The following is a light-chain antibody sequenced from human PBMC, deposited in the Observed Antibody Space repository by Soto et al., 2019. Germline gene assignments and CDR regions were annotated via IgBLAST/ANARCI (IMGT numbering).Light chain of an antibody. CDR3: PQTYSTPLS. J-gene: IGKJ4*01. V-gene: IGKV1-17*03. CDR1: QGISNY. CDR2: AAS. Sequence: DMQMSVAHAALSTSVKDRVTITCGASQGISNYLAWFQQKPGKVPKRLIYAASSLQSGVPSRFSGSGSGTEFTLTTSSLQLQYLPTYSCPQTYSTPLSLGGGTKVDIK.